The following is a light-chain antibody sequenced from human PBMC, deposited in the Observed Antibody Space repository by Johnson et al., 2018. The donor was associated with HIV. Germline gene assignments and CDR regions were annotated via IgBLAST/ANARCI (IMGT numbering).Light chain of an antibody. J-gene: IGLJ1*01. Sequence: LTQPPSVSAAPGQKVTISCSGSSSNIGNNYVSWYQQLPGTAPKLLIYENNKRPSGLPDRFSGSKSGPSATLGLPGPQTGDEADYYCGTWDSSLSAYVFGTGTKVTVL. CDR3: GTWDSSLSAYV. CDR1: SSNIGNNY. CDR2: ENN. V-gene: IGLV1-51*02.